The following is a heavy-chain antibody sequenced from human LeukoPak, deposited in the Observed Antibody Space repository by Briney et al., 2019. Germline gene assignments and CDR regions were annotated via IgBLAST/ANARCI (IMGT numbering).Heavy chain of an antibody. Sequence: GGSLRLSCAASGFTFSDYYMSWVRQAPGKGLEWVSAISGSGGSTYYADSVKGRFTISRDNSKNTLYLQMNSLRAEDTAVYYCAKAGWFGELLYDYWGQGTLVTVSS. CDR2: ISGSGGST. V-gene: IGHV3-23*01. CDR1: GFTFSDYY. D-gene: IGHD3-10*01. J-gene: IGHJ4*02. CDR3: AKAGWFGELLYDY.